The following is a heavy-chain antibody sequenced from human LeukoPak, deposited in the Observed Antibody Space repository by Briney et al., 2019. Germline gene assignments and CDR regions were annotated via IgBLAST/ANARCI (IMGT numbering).Heavy chain of an antibody. CDR3: ARAHVGAGLAFDV. CDR2: IAIGGGT. D-gene: IGHD1-26*01. V-gene: IGHV3-13*01. CDR1: GFTFSNYD. Sequence: HPGGSLRLSCAASGFTFSNYDMHWVRQPTGKGLEWVAAIAIGGGTYYPASVKGRFTISRENAKNSFYLQMNSLRAGDTAVYYCARAHVGAGLAFDVWGQGTMVTVSS. J-gene: IGHJ3*01.